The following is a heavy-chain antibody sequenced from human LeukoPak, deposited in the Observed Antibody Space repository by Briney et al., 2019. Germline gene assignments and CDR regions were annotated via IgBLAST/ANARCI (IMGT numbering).Heavy chain of an antibody. CDR3: ARYGYSYGWGWFDP. Sequence: ASETLSLTCTVSGGSISSYYWSWIRQPPGKGLEWIGYIYYSGSTNYNPSLKSRVTISVDTSKNPFSLKLSSVTAADTAVYYCARYGYSYGWGWFDPWGQGTLVTVSS. J-gene: IGHJ5*02. CDR1: GGSISSYY. CDR2: IYYSGST. V-gene: IGHV4-59*08. D-gene: IGHD5-18*01.